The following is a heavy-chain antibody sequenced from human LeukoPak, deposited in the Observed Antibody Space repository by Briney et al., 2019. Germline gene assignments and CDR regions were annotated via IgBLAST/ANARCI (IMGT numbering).Heavy chain of an antibody. Sequence: GGSLRLSCAASGFPFRDYYMTWIRQAPGKGLEEISYISRSGDSLYYADSVEGRFTISRDNAKNSLFLEMNSLRADDTAVYYCAREVVIFPDYYYYGMDVWGQGTTVTVSS. V-gene: IGHV3-11*01. CDR3: AREVVIFPDYYYYGMDV. CDR2: ISRSGDSL. D-gene: IGHD3-9*01. J-gene: IGHJ6*02. CDR1: GFPFRDYY.